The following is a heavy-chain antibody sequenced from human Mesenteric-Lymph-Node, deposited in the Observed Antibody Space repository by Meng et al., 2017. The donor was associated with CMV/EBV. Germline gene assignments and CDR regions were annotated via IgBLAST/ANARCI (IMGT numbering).Heavy chain of an antibody. CDR1: GFTFSNAW. D-gene: IGHD3-22*01. J-gene: IGHJ6*02. CDR2: IKSKTDGGTA. Sequence: GESLKISCAASGFTFSNAWMSWVRQAPGKGLEWVGRIKSKTDGGTADYAAPVKGRFTISRDDSKNTLYLQMNSLKTEDTAVYYCTTIDSRVGGCYYYGMDVWGQGTTVTVSS. V-gene: IGHV3-15*01. CDR3: TTIDSRVGGCYYYGMDV.